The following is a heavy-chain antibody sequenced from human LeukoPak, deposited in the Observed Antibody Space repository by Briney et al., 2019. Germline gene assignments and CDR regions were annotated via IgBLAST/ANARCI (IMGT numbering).Heavy chain of an antibody. CDR2: TYFRPKFNT. V-gene: IGHV6-1*01. J-gene: IGHJ4*02. Sequence: SQTLSLTCAISGDSLSNNTVAWNWIRQSPSRGFEWRGRTYFRPKFNTDYAVSVKSRIAINSDTSKNHFPLQLNSVTPEDTGVYYCARASHSSFDYWGQGTLVTVSS. CDR3: ARASHSSFDY. CDR1: GDSLSNNTVA. D-gene: IGHD6-13*01.